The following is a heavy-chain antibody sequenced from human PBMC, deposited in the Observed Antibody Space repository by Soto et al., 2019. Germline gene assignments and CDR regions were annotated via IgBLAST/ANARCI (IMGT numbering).Heavy chain of an antibody. CDR3: AKADGQQWLIPHLDN. CDR2: ISCCGGSA. J-gene: IGHJ4*02. CDR1: GFNFKKFA. V-gene: IGHV3-23*01. Sequence: EVQLLESGGGVVQPGGSLRLSCVASGFNFKKFAMAWVRQAAGEGLEWVSGISCCGGSASYADSVKGRFSIARDDSQNTVSLPLNSLRVEDTAQYYCAKADGQQWLIPHLDNWGQGTLVTVS. D-gene: IGHD6-19*01.